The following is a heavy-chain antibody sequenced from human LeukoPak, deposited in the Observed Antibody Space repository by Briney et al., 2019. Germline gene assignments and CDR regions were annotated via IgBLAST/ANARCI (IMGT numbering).Heavy chain of an antibody. J-gene: IGHJ4*02. CDR3: ARASTNSGYSYGFFDY. Sequence: GASVKVSCKASGYTFTGYYMHWVRQAPGQGLEWMGWINPSSGGTNYAQKFQGRVTMTRDTSISTAYMELSRLRSDDTAVYYCARASTNSGYSYGFFDYWGQGTLVTVSS. CDR2: INPSSGGT. V-gene: IGHV1-2*02. D-gene: IGHD5-18*01. CDR1: GYTFTGYY.